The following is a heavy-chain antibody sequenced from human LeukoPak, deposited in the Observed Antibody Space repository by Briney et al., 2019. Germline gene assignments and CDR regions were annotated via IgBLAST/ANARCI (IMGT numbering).Heavy chain of an antibody. CDR1: GYTFTGYY. CDR2: INPNSGGT. Sequence: ASVKVSCKASGYTFTGYYMHWVRQAPGQGLEWMGWINPNSGGTNYAQKFQGRVTMTRDASISTAYMELSRLTSDDTAVYFCAREDATGTTGFDYWGQGTLVTVSS. J-gene: IGHJ4*02. D-gene: IGHD1-1*01. CDR3: AREDATGTTGFDY. V-gene: IGHV1-2*02.